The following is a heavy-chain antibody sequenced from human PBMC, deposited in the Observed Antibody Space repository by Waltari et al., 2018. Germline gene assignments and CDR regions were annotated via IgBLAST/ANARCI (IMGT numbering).Heavy chain of an antibody. CDR2: ISGSGGST. D-gene: IGHD5-18*01. J-gene: IGHJ3*02. Sequence: EVQLLESGGGLVQPGGSLRLSCAASGFTFSSYAMSWVRQAPGKGLEWVSAISGSGGSTYYADSVKGRFTISRDNSKNTLYLQMNSLRAEDTAVYYCAKDGTVRSGYSYFDDAFDIWGQGTMVTVSS. CDR3: AKDGTVRSGYSYFDDAFDI. V-gene: IGHV3-23*01. CDR1: GFTFSSYA.